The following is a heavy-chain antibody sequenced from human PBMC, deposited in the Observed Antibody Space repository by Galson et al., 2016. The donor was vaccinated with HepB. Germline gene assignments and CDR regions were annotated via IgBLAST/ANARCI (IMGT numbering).Heavy chain of an antibody. D-gene: IGHD6-13*01. CDR3: ARSTRDHQQLILFDS. CDR1: GDSISNTNW. V-gene: IGHV4-4*02. J-gene: IGHJ4*02. Sequence: SETLSLTCGVSGDSISNTNWWSWVRQPPGKGLEWIGEIYHRGSTNYNPSLKSRVTISVDKSRNQFSLKLSSVTAADTAIYYCARSTRDHQQLILFDSWGQGTLVTASS. CDR2: IYHRGST.